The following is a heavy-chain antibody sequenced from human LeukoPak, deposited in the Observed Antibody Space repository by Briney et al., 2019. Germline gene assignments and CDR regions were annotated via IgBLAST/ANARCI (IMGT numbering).Heavy chain of an antibody. Sequence: ASVKVSCKVSGYTLTELSMHWVRQAPGKGLEWMGGFDPEDGETIYAQKFQGRVTMTEDTSTDTAYMELSGLRSEDTAVYYCATTGYSYGYWFDPWGQGTLVTVSS. V-gene: IGHV1-24*01. CDR2: FDPEDGET. CDR1: GYTLTELS. CDR3: ATTGYSYGYWFDP. J-gene: IGHJ5*02. D-gene: IGHD5-18*01.